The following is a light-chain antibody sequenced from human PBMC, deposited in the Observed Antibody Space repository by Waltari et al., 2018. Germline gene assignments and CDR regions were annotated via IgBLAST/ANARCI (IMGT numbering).Light chain of an antibody. CDR3: QLWDKSSDPPYV. V-gene: IGLV3-21*02. CDR1: NIGSKS. J-gene: IGLJ1*01. Sequence: SYVLTQPPSVSMAPGQTARMTCGANNIGSKSVHWYQKKPGQAPVPVVYDDSDRPSGIPGRVSGANSGNTATLTITRVEAGDEADYYCQLWDKSSDPPYVFGPGTKVTVL. CDR2: DDS.